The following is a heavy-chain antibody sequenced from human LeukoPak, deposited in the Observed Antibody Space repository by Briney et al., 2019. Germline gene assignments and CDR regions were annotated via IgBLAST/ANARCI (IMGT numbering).Heavy chain of an antibody. V-gene: IGHV1-2*02. J-gene: IGHJ1*01. D-gene: IGHD6-13*01. Sequence: ASVTDSCKASGYTFTGYYMHWVRQAPGQGLEWMGWINPNSSGTNYAQKFHGRVTLTQHPSISTAYMELSRLRSDDTAVYYCARVVRAAAAPRSYSQHWGQGTLVTVSS. CDR1: GYTFTGYY. CDR3: ARVVRAAAAPRSYSQH. CDR2: INPNSSGT.